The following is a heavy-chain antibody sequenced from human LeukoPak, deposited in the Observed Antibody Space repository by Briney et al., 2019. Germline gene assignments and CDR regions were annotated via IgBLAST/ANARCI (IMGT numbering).Heavy chain of an antibody. V-gene: IGHV3-23*01. CDR2: ISGSGGST. D-gene: IGHD5-18*01. Sequence: QPGGSLRLSCAASGFTFSSYAMSWVRQAPGKGLEWVSAISGSGGSTYYADSVKGRFTISRDNSKNTLYLQMDSLRAEDTAVYYCANLQLSLASSPYWGQGTLVTVSS. CDR3: ANLQLSLASSPY. CDR1: GFTFSSYA. J-gene: IGHJ4*02.